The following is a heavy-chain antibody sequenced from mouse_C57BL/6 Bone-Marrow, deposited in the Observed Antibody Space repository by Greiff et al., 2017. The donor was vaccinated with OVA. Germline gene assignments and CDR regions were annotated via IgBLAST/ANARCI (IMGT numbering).Heavy chain of an antibody. D-gene: IGHD1-1*01. V-gene: IGHV3-6*01. CDR3: ARVDYGRGFAY. CDR2: ISYDGSN. CDR1: GYSITSGYY. J-gene: IGHJ3*01. Sequence: ESGPGLVKPSQSLSLTYSVTGYSITSGYYWNWIRQFPGNKLEWMGYISYDGSNNYNPSLKNRISITRDTSKNQFFLKLNSVTTEDTATYYCARVDYGRGFAYWGQGTLVTVSA.